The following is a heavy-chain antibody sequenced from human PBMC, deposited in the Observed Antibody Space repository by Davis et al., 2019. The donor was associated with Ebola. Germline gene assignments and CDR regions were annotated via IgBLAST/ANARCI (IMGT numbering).Heavy chain of an antibody. CDR3: ARVVVTAADY. J-gene: IGHJ4*02. V-gene: IGHV4-30-4*07. Sequence: PSETLSLTCAVSGGSISSGGYSWSWIRQPPGKGLEWIGYIYYSGSTYYNPSLKSRVTISVDTSKNQFSLKLSSVTAADTAVYYCARVVVTAADYWGQGTLVTVSS. D-gene: IGHD2-21*02. CDR1: GGSISSGGYS. CDR2: IYYSGST.